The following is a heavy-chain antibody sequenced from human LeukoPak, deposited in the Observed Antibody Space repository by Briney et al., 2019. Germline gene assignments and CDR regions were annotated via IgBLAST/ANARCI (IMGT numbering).Heavy chain of an antibody. CDR3: ARPAFGGVIFFFDY. D-gene: IGHD3-16*01. CDR1: GGSISSSTYY. V-gene: IGHV4-39*01. CDR2: IYHSGST. Sequence: SETLSLTCTVSGGSISSSTYYWGWIRQPPGKGLEWIGSIYHSGSTYYNPSLKSRVTISVDTSKNQFSLKLSSVTAADTAVYYCARPAFGGVIFFFDYWGQGTLDTVSS. J-gene: IGHJ4*02.